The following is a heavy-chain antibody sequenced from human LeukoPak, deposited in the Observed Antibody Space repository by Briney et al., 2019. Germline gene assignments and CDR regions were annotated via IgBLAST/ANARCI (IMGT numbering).Heavy chain of an antibody. J-gene: IGHJ3*02. CDR1: GGSISRSY. CDR3: AGDLGTTFDI. D-gene: IGHD3-16*01. V-gene: IGHV4-4*07. CDR2: IYTSGTT. Sequence: SETLSLTCTVSGGSISRSYWSWIRQPAGKGLEWIGRIYTSGTTNYNPSLRGRVTVPVDRSKNQLSLNLSSVTAADTAVYYCAGDLGTTFDIWGQGTMVTVSS.